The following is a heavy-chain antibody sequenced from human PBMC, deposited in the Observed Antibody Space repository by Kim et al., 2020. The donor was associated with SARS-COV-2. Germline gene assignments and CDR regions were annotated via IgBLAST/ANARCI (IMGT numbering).Heavy chain of an antibody. J-gene: IGHJ3*02. CDR1: GYTFTSYY. CDR2: INPSGGST. V-gene: IGHV1-46*01. D-gene: IGHD6-13*01. Sequence: ASVKVSCKASGYTFTSYYMHWVRQAPGQGLEWMGIINPSGGSTSYAQKFQGRVTMTRDTSTSTVYMELSSLRSEDTAVYYCARDPSIAAAGSAFDIWGQGTMVTVSS. CDR3: ARDPSIAAAGSAFDI.